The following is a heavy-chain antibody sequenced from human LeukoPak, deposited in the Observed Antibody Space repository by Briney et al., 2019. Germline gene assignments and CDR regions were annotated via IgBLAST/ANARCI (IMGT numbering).Heavy chain of an antibody. Sequence: PGGSLRLSCAASGFTFSEYSMHWVRHAPPGGLEYVSAISNNGGSTYYANSVKGRFTISRDNSKNKLYLQMNSLRAEDTAVYYCAKDPRSDGDSFYYFDYWGQGTLVTVSS. V-gene: IGHV3-64*01. D-gene: IGHD4-17*01. CDR1: GFTFSEYS. CDR2: ISNNGGST. J-gene: IGHJ4*02. CDR3: AKDPRSDGDSFYYFDY.